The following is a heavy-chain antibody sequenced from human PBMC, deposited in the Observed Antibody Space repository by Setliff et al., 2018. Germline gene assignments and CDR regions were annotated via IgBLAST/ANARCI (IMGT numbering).Heavy chain of an antibody. D-gene: IGHD3-22*01. CDR1: GVTFTSYA. CDR2: INGSGAST. CDR3: AKSLYFYDSSGYYYDRDYYYYMDV. V-gene: IGHV3-23*01. J-gene: IGHJ6*03. Sequence: GSLRLSCAASGVTFTSYAMTWVRQAPGKGLEWVSSINGSGASTYYADSVKGRFTISRDNSKNTLYLQMNSLRAEDTAVYYCAKSLYFYDSSGYYYDRDYYYYMDVWGKGTTVTVSS.